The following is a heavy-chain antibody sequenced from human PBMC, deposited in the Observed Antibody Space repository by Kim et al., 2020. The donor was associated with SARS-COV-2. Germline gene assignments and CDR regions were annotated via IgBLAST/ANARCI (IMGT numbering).Heavy chain of an antibody. J-gene: IGHJ6*02. D-gene: IGHD3-10*01. CDR3: AKGDYYGSGSYYYGMDV. V-gene: IGHV3-33*06. Sequence: VTGRVTSSRDNSKNTLYLQMNSLRAGDTAVYYCAKGDYYGSGSYYYGMDVWGQGTTVTVSS.